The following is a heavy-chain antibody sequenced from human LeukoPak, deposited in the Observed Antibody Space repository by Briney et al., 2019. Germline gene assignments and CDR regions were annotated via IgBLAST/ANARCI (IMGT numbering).Heavy chain of an antibody. V-gene: IGHV3-23*01. D-gene: IGHD6-19*01. CDR1: GFTFSSYA. CDR2: ISISDVSI. Sequence: PGGSLRLSCAASGFTFSSYAMSWVRQAPGKGLEWVSAISISDVSIYYTDSVKGRFTISRDNSKNTLYLQMNSLRAEDTAVYYCAKVAFTSGWYPADYWGQGTLVTVSS. J-gene: IGHJ4*02. CDR3: AKVAFTSGWYPADY.